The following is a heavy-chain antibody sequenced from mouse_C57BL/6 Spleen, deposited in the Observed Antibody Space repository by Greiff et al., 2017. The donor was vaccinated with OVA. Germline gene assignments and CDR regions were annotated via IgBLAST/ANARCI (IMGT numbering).Heavy chain of an antibody. CDR1: GYTFTDYN. Sequence: SGPELVKPGASVKMSCKASGYTFTDYNMHWVKQSHGKSLEWIGYINPNNGGTSYNQKFKGKATLTVNKSSSTAYMELRSLTSEDSAVYYCARGLRRGAWFAYWGQGTLVTVSA. V-gene: IGHV1-22*01. J-gene: IGHJ3*01. CDR2: INPNNGGT. D-gene: IGHD2-2*01. CDR3: ARGLRRGAWFAY.